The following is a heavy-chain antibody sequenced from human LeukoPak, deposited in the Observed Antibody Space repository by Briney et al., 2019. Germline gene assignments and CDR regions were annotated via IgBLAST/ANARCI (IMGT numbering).Heavy chain of an antibody. CDR2: IYNGRNT. D-gene: IGHD6-19*01. CDR1: GASTSSRY. CDR3: AQTTGWPGFDF. J-gene: IGHJ4*02. V-gene: IGHV4-59*08. Sequence: SETLSLTCSVSGASTSSRYWSWIRQSPGRTLEWIGHIYNGRNTKYNPSLTSRVTISVDTSKNQFSLSLTSVTAADTAIYYCAQTTGWPGFDFWGPGALVTVSS.